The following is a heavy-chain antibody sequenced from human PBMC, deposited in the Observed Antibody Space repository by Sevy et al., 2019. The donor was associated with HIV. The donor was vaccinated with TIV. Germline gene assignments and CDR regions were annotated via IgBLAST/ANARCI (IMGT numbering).Heavy chain of an antibody. CDR2: ISAYNGNT. V-gene: IGHV1-18*01. D-gene: IGHD3-10*01. Sequence: ASVKVSCKASGHTFTSYGISWVRQAPGQGLEWMGWISAYNGNTNYAQKLQGRVTMTTDTSTSTAYMELRSLRSDDTAVYYCARGDEFLWFGEFDYWGQGTLVTVSS. CDR1: GHTFTSYG. J-gene: IGHJ4*02. CDR3: ARGDEFLWFGEFDY.